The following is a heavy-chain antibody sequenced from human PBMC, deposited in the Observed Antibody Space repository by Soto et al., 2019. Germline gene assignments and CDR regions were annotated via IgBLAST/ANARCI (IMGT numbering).Heavy chain of an antibody. V-gene: IGHV1-2*02. D-gene: IGHD3-10*02. CDR3: ARNMDYYYGRGSGNGHGV. CDR2: INPKFGDT. CDR1: GYTFTAYY. Sequence: QVKLVQSGAEVKEPGDSVRVSCEASGYTFTAYYIHWVRQAPGQGLEWMGWINPKFGDTTYAQDFQGRVSMTRDMSISTVYMDLSSLTSADTAIYYCARNMDYYYGRGSGNGHGVWGQGTMVTVFS. J-gene: IGHJ6*02.